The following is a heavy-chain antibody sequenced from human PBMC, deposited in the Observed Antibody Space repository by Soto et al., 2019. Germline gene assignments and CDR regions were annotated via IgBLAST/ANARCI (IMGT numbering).Heavy chain of an antibody. CDR2: ISSNVGST. Sequence: PGGSLRLSCSASGFTFSSYAMHWVRQAPGKGLEYVSAISSNVGSTYYADSVKGRFTISRDNSKNTLYLQMSSLRAEDTAVYYCVRGGYYDFWSGPRYYYYGMAVCGQGTRVSVSS. D-gene: IGHD3-3*01. CDR3: VRGGYYDFWSGPRYYYYGMAV. V-gene: IGHV3-64D*06. J-gene: IGHJ6*02. CDR1: GFTFSSYA.